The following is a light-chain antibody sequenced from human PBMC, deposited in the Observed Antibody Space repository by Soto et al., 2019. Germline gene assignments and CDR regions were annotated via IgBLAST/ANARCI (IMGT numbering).Light chain of an antibody. CDR2: KAS. J-gene: IGKJ1*01. Sequence: DIQMTQSPSTLSASVGDRVTITCRASQIISNWLAWYQQKPGKAPKLLIYKASSLESGVPSMFSGSGSGTEFTLTISSLHPDDFSTYYCHQYNNYCTFGQGTKVEIK. CDR3: HQYNNYCT. V-gene: IGKV1-5*03. CDR1: QIISNW.